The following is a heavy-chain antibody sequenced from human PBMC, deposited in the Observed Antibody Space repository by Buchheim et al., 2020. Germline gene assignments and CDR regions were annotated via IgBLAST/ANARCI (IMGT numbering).Heavy chain of an antibody. V-gene: IGHV3-74*01. CDR1: GFTFSSYW. CDR3: ARDLHWEVTA. CDR2: INPDGSHT. D-gene: IGHD3/OR15-3a*01. Sequence: EVQLVESGGGLVQPGGSLRLSCAASGFTFSSYWMHWVRQVPGKGLVWVSRINPDGSHTDYADSVKGRFTISRDNAKNTLYLQMNNMRVEDTAVYFCARDLHWEVTAWGQGTL. J-gene: IGHJ5*02.